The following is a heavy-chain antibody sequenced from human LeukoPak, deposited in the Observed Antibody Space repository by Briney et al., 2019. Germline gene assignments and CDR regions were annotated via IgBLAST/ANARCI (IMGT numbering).Heavy chain of an antibody. Sequence: GTSLRLSCAASGFTFSSHGMYWVRQAPDKGLGWVAVIWFDGSKEYYTDSVKGRFTISRDNSKNTLWLQMNSLRAEDTAVYYCTRLTGVGSYQHLDYWGQGTLVTVSS. V-gene: IGHV3-33*07. CDR3: TRLTGVGSYQHLDY. CDR1: GFTFSSHG. CDR2: IWFDGSKE. D-gene: IGHD1-26*01. J-gene: IGHJ4*02.